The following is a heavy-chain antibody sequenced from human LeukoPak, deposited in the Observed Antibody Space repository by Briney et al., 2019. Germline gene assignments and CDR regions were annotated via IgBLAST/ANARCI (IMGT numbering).Heavy chain of an antibody. CDR2: IYYSGST. J-gene: IGHJ4*02. CDR1: GGSISSSSYY. Sequence: SETLSLTCTVSGGSISSSSYYWGWIRQPPGKGLEWIGSIYYSGSTYYNPSLKSRVTISVDTSKNQSSLKLSSVTAADTAVYYCARDLYGDSPYYFDYWGQGTLVTVSS. V-gene: IGHV4-39*07. CDR3: ARDLYGDSPYYFDY. D-gene: IGHD4-17*01.